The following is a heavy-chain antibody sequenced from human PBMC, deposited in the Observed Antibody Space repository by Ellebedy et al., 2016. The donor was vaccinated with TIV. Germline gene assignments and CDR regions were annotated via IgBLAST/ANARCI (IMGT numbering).Heavy chain of an antibody. CDR1: GLTFTNAW. D-gene: IGHD2-2*03. Sequence: GGSLRLXXVASGLTFTNAWMAWARQAPGKGLEWVGHIARKSDGGTERYAAPVGGRFTISRDDSKNTVYLQMNSLRAEDTGVYYCARRSSGYCVGIKCTTDFDYWGQGTLVTVSS. J-gene: IGHJ4*02. CDR3: ARRSSGYCVGIKCTTDFDY. CDR2: IARKSDGGTE. V-gene: IGHV3-15*04.